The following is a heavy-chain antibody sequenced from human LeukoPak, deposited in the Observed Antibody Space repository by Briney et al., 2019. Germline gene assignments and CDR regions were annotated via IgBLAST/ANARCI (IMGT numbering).Heavy chain of an antibody. J-gene: IGHJ4*02. D-gene: IGHD2-2*01. CDR1: GFTFSSYG. CDR2: IRFDGSNK. V-gene: IGHV3-30*02. Sequence: GGSLRLSCAASGFTFSSYGMHWVRQAPGKGLEWVAFIRFDGSNKYYTDSVKGRFTPSRDNSKNTLYLQINSLRAEDTAVYYCAKFNRQYCSSTSCYGGFDYWGQGTLVTVSS. CDR3: AKFNRQYCSSTSCYGGFDY.